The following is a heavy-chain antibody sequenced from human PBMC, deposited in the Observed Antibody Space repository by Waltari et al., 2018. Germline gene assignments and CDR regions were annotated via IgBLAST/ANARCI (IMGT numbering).Heavy chain of an antibody. CDR2: INPYNGNT. CDR1: GYTFTSYG. V-gene: IGHV1-18*01. D-gene: IGHD3-10*01. CDR3: ARDPFAPFY. J-gene: IGHJ4*02. Sequence: QVQLVQSGAEVKKPGASVKVSCKASGYTFTSYGISWVRQVPGQGLEWMGWINPYNGNTKYIERLQGRVTLTTDTSTNTAYMELRSLRSDDTAMYYCARDPFAPFYWGQGTLVTVSS.